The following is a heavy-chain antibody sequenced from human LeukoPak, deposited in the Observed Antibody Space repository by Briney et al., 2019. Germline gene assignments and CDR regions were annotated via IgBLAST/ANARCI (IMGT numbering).Heavy chain of an antibody. Sequence: GGSLRLSCAAAGFTVSSNYMSWVRQAPGKGLEWVSVIYSGGSTYYADSVKGRFTISRDNSKNTLYLQMNSLRAEDTAVYYCARDSLGMGWFDPWGQGTLVTVSS. V-gene: IGHV3-53*01. CDR2: IYSGGST. J-gene: IGHJ5*02. CDR3: ARDSLGMGWFDP. D-gene: IGHD7-27*01. CDR1: GFTVSSNY.